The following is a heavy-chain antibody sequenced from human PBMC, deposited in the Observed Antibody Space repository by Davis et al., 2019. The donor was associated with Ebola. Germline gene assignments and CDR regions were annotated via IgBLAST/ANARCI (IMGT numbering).Heavy chain of an antibody. CDR3: ARQRWLQLWYFDY. CDR2: IKQDGSEQ. Sequence: GESLMISCAASGFTFSSYWMSWVRQAPGKGLEWVANIKQDGSEQYYVDSVKGRFTISRDNAKNSLYLQMNSLRDEDTAVYYCARQRWLQLWYFDYWGQGTLVTVSS. D-gene: IGHD5-24*01. V-gene: IGHV3-7*01. J-gene: IGHJ4*02. CDR1: GFTFSSYW.